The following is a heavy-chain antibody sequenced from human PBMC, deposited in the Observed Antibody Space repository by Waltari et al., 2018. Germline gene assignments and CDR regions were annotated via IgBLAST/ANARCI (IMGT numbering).Heavy chain of an antibody. D-gene: IGHD3-22*01. J-gene: IGHJ3*02. Sequence: QVQLQESGPGLVKPSQTLSLTCPVSGGSISSGGYYWSWIRQHPGKGLEWIGYIYYSGSTYYNPSLKSRVTISVDTSKNQFSLKLSSVTAADTAVYYCARLPRITMIVVGAFDIWGQGTMVTVSS. CDR2: IYYSGST. CDR1: GGSISSGGYY. CDR3: ARLPRITMIVVGAFDI. V-gene: IGHV4-31*03.